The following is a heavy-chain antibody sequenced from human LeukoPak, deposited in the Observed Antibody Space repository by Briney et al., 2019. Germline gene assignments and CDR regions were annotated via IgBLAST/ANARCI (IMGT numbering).Heavy chain of an antibody. J-gene: IGHJ4*02. CDR2: INHGGTP. CDR3: ARGGGPPAYYFDF. Sequence: SEXXSXTCAXXGXXXXGXXXXXXXQPPGXGLEWIGEINHGGTPNYNTSLKSRVTISVDTSKNEFSLRLTSLTAADTAVYYCARGGGPPAYYFDFWGQGIQVTVCS. V-gene: IGHV4-34*01. D-gene: IGHD3-16*01. CDR1: GXXXXGXX.